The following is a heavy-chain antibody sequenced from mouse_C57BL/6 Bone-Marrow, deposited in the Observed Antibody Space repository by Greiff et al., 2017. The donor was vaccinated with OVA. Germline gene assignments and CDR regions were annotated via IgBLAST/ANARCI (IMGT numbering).Heavy chain of an antibody. J-gene: IGHJ2*01. D-gene: IGHD1-1*01. Sequence: VQGVESGAELARPGASVKLSCKASGYTFTSYGISWVKQRTGQGLEWIGEIYPRSGNTYYNEKFKGKATLTADKSSSTAYMELRSLTSEDSAVXFCAISHYGPDYFDYWGQGTTLTVSS. V-gene: IGHV1-81*01. CDR2: IYPRSGNT. CDR3: AISHYGPDYFDY. CDR1: GYTFTSYG.